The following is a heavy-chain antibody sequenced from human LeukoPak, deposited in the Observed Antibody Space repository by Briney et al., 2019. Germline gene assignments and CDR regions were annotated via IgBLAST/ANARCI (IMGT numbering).Heavy chain of an antibody. CDR1: GFSLSGHW. Sequence: GGSLRLPCATSGFSLSGHWMNWVRQPPGKGLEWVANIKAGGSEKYYVDSVKGRFTISRDDAKRTVDLQMDNLRTEDTAVYYCAYRNNFEYWGQGTLVTVSS. CDR3: AYRNNFEY. V-gene: IGHV3-7*05. CDR2: IKAGGSEK. J-gene: IGHJ4*02. D-gene: IGHD1-26*01.